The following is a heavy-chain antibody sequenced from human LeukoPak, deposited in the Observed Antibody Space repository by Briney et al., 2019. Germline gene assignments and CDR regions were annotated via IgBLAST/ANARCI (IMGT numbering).Heavy chain of an antibody. Sequence: PGGSLRLSCAAAGFTFSSYEMNWVRQAAGKGLEWVSYISSSGSSIYYADSVKGRFTISRDNAKNSLCLQMNSLRVEHMAVYYCARPPSITNPYYGMDVWGQGTTVSVSS. J-gene: IGHJ6*02. D-gene: IGHD3-3*01. CDR1: GFTFSSYE. V-gene: IGHV3-48*03. CDR2: ISSSGSSI. CDR3: ARPPSITNPYYGMDV.